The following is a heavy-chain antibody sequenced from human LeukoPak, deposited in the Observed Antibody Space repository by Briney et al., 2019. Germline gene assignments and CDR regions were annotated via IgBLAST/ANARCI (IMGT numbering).Heavy chain of an antibody. D-gene: IGHD2-2*01. CDR1: GFTFSSYG. V-gene: IGHV3-30*02. J-gene: IGHJ6*02. CDR2: IRCDGSNK. Sequence: GGSLRLSCAASGFTFSSYGMHWVRQAPGKGLEWVAFIRCDGSNKYYADSVKGRFTISRDNSKNTLYLQMNSLRAEDTAVYYCAKAGHCSSTSCLYYCYGMDVWGQGTTVIVSS. CDR3: AKAGHCSSTSCLYYCYGMDV.